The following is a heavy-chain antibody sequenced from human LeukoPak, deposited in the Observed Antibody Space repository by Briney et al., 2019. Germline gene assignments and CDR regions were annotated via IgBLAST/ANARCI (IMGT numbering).Heavy chain of an antibody. Sequence: PGGSLRLSCAASGFTFSSYSMNWVRQAPGKGLEWVSSISSSSSYIYYADSLKGRFTISRDNAKNSLYLQMNSLRAEDTAVYYCARDGGTSTPFDYWGQGTLVTVSS. D-gene: IGHD2-15*01. CDR3: ARDGGTSTPFDY. CDR2: ISSSSSYI. V-gene: IGHV3-21*01. CDR1: GFTFSSYS. J-gene: IGHJ4*02.